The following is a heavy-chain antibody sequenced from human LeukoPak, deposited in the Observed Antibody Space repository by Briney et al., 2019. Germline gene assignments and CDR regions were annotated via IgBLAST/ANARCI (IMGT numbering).Heavy chain of an antibody. Sequence: GGSLRLSCAASGFTFSSYEMNWVRQAPGKGLEWVSYISSSGSTIYYADSVKGRFTISRDNAKNSLYLQMNSLRAEDTAVYYCARVLVDTAMVIRSHWFDPWGQGTLVTVSS. D-gene: IGHD5-18*01. J-gene: IGHJ5*02. CDR1: GFTFSSYE. CDR3: ARVLVDTAMVIRSHWFDP. V-gene: IGHV3-48*03. CDR2: ISSSGSTI.